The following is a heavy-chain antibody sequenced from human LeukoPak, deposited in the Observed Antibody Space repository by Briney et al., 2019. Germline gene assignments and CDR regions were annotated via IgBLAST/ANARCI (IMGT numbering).Heavy chain of an antibody. CDR1: GFTFSSYA. V-gene: IGHV3-23*01. D-gene: IGHD6-13*01. Sequence: GGSLRLSCAASGFTFSSYAMSWVRQAPGKGLEWVSAISGSGGSTYYADSVKGRFTISRDNAKNSLYLQMNSLRAEDTAVYYCAREGFAGYSSSWYDYWGQGTLVTVSS. CDR2: ISGSGGST. CDR3: AREGFAGYSSSWYDY. J-gene: IGHJ4*02.